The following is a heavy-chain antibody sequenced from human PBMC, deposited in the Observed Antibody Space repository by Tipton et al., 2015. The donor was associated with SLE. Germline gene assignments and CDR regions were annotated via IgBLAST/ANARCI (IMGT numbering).Heavy chain of an antibody. CDR3: ATSHVLWFGELSAFDI. J-gene: IGHJ3*02. V-gene: IGHV4-38-2*02. D-gene: IGHD3-10*01. CDR2: INHSGST. CDR1: GYSISSGYY. Sequence: LRLSCTVSGYSISSGYYWGWIRQPPGKGLEWIGEINHSGSTNYNPSLKSRVPISVDTAKNQFSLKLSSVTAEDPAVYYCATSHVLWFGELSAFDIWGPGTMVTVSS.